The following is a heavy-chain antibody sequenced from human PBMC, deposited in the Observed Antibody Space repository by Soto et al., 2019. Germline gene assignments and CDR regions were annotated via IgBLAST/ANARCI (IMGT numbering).Heavy chain of an antibody. CDR1: GGTFSSYA. V-gene: IGHV1-69*06. J-gene: IGHJ6*02. CDR2: IIPIFGTA. CDR3: ARGYYYDSSGYYYVSYYYYGMAV. D-gene: IGHD3-22*01. Sequence: QVQLVQSGAEVKKPGSSVKVSCKASGGTFSSYAISWVRQAPGQGLEWMGGIIPIFGTANYAQKFQGRVTITADKSTSTAYMELSSLRSEDTAVYYCARGYYYDSSGYYYVSYYYYGMAVWGQGTTVTVSS.